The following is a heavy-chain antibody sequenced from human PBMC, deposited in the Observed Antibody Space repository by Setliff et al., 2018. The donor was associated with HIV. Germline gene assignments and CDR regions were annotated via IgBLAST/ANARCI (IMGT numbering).Heavy chain of an antibody. CDR1: GYIFTSYY. CDR2: INPGTGST. Sequence: ASVKVSCKASGYIFTSYYLHWVRQVPGQGLEWMGIINPGTGSTTYAQKFQGRVTMTWDMSTTTLSMELSSLTSEDTAVFYCARGTIESCDYWGQGTLVTVSS. CDR3: ARGTIESCDY. J-gene: IGHJ4*02. D-gene: IGHD2-15*01. V-gene: IGHV1-46*01.